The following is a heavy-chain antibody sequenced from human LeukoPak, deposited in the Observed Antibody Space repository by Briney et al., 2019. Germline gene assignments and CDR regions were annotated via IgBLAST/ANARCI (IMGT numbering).Heavy chain of an antibody. CDR2: IYSGGST. V-gene: IGHV3-66*01. CDR3: ARELGGFDC. Sequence: GGSLRISCAASGFTVSSNYMNWVRQAPGKGLEWVSVIYSGGSTYYTDSVKGRFTISRDTSKNTVYLQMNSLRAEDTAMYYCARELGGFDCWGQGTLVTVSS. CDR1: GFTVSSNY. J-gene: IGHJ4*02.